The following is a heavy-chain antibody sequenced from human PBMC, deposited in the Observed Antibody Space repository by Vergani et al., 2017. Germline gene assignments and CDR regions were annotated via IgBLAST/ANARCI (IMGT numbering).Heavy chain of an antibody. Sequence: QVQLQESGPGLVKPSETLSLTCPVSGGSISSYYWSWIRQPPGKGLEWIGYIYYSGSTNYNPSLKSRVTISVDTSKNQFSLKLSSVTAADTAVYYCAGVSKKVMVRGVELDYWGQGTLVTVSS. CDR3: AGVSKKVMVRGVELDY. D-gene: IGHD3-10*01. CDR1: GGSISSYY. J-gene: IGHJ4*02. V-gene: IGHV4-59*01. CDR2: IYYSGST.